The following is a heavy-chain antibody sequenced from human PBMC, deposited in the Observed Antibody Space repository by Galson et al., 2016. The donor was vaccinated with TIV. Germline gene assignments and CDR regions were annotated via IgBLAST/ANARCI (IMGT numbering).Heavy chain of an antibody. CDR2: INPNSGVT. CDR3: ARDLSPETTTPFDY. J-gene: IGHJ4*02. CDR1: GYTFTGYY. V-gene: IGHV1-2*02. D-gene: IGHD4-17*01. Sequence: SVKVSCKASGYTFTGYYIHYVRQAPGQGLEWMGWINPNSGVTNYAQKFQGRVTMTRDTSISTAYMELSRLRSDDTAMYYCARDLSPETTTPFDYWGQGTLVTVSS.